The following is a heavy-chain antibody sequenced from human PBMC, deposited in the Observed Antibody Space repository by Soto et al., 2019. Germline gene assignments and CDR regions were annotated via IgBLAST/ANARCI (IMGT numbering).Heavy chain of an antibody. D-gene: IGHD2-8*01. J-gene: IGHJ6*02. CDR1: GFTFSSYG. CDR3: AKSATGLYYGMDV. V-gene: IGHV3-48*02. Sequence: GGSLRLSCVAAGFTFSSYGMNWARQAPGKGLEWVSYISSSSTIYYADSVKGRFTISRDNAKNSLYLQMNSLRDEDTVVYYCAKSATGLYYGMDVWGQGTTVTVSS. CDR2: ISSSSTI.